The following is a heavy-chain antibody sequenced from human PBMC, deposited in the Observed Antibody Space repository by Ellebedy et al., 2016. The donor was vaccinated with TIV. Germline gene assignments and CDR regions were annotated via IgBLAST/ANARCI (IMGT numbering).Heavy chain of an antibody. D-gene: IGHD2-2*02. CDR3: ARDHIPVVVPAAIAFDP. Sequence: MPSETLSLTCTVSGGSISSGDYYWNWIRQHPGKGHEWIGYIYYSGTTYYNPSLKSRLILSVDISKNQFSLRLTSVTAAATAVYYCARDHIPVVVPAAIAFDPWGQGTLVTVSS. V-gene: IGHV4-31*03. J-gene: IGHJ5*02. CDR1: GGSISSGDYY. CDR2: IYYSGTT.